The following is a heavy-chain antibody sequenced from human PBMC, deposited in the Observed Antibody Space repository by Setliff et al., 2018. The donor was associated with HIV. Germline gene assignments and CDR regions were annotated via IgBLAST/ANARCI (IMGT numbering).Heavy chain of an antibody. CDR2: IYYSGNT. D-gene: IGHD2-2*01. V-gene: IGHV4-31*03. CDR1: GVSINSVLYS. Sequence: SETLSLTCTVSGVSINSVLYSWTWIRQLPGKGLEWIGYIYYSGNTYYNPSLKSRLTISLETSKNQFSLKLSSVTAADTAVYYCAGGFRDDIVVVSGRPRTWLDPWGQGTLVRLL. CDR3: AGGFRDDIVVVSGRPRTWLDP. J-gene: IGHJ5*02.